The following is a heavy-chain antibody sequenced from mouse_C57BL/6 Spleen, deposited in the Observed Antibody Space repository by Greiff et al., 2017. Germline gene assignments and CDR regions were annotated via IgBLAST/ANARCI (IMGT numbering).Heavy chain of an antibody. CDR3: AKFPHYGSTHMDD. J-gene: IGHJ4*01. Sequence: EVQVVESGGGLVKPGGSLKLSCAASGFTFSSYTMPWVRQTPEQRLEWVATISGGGGNTYYPDSVKGRFTISGDTAKNALYLQMSSLRSEDTALYCCAKFPHYGSTHMDDWGQGTSVTVSS. CDR2: ISGGGGNT. CDR1: GFTFSSYT. V-gene: IGHV5-9*01. D-gene: IGHD1-1*01.